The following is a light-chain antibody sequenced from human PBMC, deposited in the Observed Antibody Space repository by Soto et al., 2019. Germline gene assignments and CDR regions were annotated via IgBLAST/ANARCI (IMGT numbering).Light chain of an antibody. Sequence: EIVLTQSPGTLSLSPGERATLSCRASQSVSSSYLAWYQQKPGQAPRLLICDASSRATGIPDRFSGSGSGTDFTLTISRLELEDFAVYYCQQYGSSPQTFDQGTKVEIK. CDR1: QSVSSSY. V-gene: IGKV3-20*01. J-gene: IGKJ1*01. CDR2: DAS. CDR3: QQYGSSPQT.